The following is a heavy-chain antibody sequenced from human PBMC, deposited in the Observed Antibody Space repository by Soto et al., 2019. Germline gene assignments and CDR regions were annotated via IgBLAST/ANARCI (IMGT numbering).Heavy chain of an antibody. J-gene: IGHJ4*02. V-gene: IGHV3-30*03. Sequence: QVRLVESGGGVVQPGRSLRLSCAASGFIFSTYGMHWVRQAPGKGLQWVAVVSDDGYTTYYAESVKGRFTVSRDSSKNTLYLQMSNLRTEDTAVYYCAREGHHVVGPDASSFDYWGQGTLVTVSS. CDR2: VSDDGYTT. D-gene: IGHD2-2*01. CDR1: GFIFSTYG. CDR3: AREGHHVVGPDASSFDY.